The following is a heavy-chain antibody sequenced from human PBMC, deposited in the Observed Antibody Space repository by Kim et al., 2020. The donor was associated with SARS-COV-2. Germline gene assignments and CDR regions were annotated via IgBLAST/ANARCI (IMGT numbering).Heavy chain of an antibody. CDR1: GFTFSDYY. CDR3: ARPHYYDILTGYTHYYFVY. CDR2: ISSSGSTI. J-gene: IGHJ4*02. D-gene: IGHD3-9*01. V-gene: IGHV3-11*01. Sequence: GGSLRLSCAASGFTFSDYYMSWIRQAPGKGLEWVSYISSSGSTIYYADSVKGRFTISRDNAKNSLYLQINSLRAEDTAVYYCARPHYYDILTGYTHYYFVYWGQGTLVTVSS.